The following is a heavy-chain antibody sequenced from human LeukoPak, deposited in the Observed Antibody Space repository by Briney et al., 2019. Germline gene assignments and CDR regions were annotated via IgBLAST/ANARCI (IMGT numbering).Heavy chain of an antibody. CDR2: ISGVNGNT. J-gene: IGHJ5*02. CDR1: GDIFSTYG. D-gene: IGHD5-18*01. Sequence: ASVKVSCKASGDIFSTYGISWLRQAPGEGPEWMGWISGVNGNTKYAQKFQDRLIVTIDTSTRTGYMELRSLRFDDTAVYYCAKDRPSSGYSYGNRWFDPWGQGTLVTVSS. CDR3: AKDRPSSGYSYGNRWFDP. V-gene: IGHV1-18*01.